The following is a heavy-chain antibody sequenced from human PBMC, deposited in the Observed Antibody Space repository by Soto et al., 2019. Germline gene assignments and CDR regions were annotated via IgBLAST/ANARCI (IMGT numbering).Heavy chain of an antibody. D-gene: IGHD2-2*01. J-gene: IGHJ4*02. CDR3: ARAASGYGNTISCLPFDY. Sequence: QVQLQESGPGLVKPSQTLSLTCTVSGGSISSGDYYWSWIRQPPGKGLEWIGYIYYSGTTYYNPSLKSRVTISRDTSNNQFSLKLSSVTAADTAVYYCARAASGYGNTISCLPFDYWGQGALVTVSS. CDR2: IYYSGTT. CDR1: GGSISSGDYY. V-gene: IGHV4-30-4*01.